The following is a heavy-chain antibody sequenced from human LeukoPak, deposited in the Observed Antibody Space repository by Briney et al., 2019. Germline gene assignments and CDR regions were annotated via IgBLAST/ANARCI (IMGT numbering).Heavy chain of an antibody. J-gene: IGHJ3*02. D-gene: IGHD4-17*01. Sequence: GGSLRLSCAASGFTLSNAWMNWVRQAPGKGLEWVSSISSSSSYIHYADSVKGRFTISRDNAKNSLFLQMNSLRAEDTAVYYCAGINDYGDPTGAFDIWGQGTMVTVSS. CDR2: ISSSSSYI. CDR1: GFTLSNAW. V-gene: IGHV3-21*01. CDR3: AGINDYGDPTGAFDI.